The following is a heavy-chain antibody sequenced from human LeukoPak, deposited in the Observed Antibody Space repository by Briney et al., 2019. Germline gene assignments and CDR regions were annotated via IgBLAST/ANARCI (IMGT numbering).Heavy chain of an antibody. V-gene: IGHV1-18*01. Sequence: GASVKVSCKASGYTFTSYGISWVRQAPGQGLEWMGWISAYNGNTNYAQKLQGRVTMTTDTSTSTAYMELRSLRSDDTAVYYCARAVNSGYDYATQYYYYYYMDVWGKGTTVTVSS. J-gene: IGHJ6*03. CDR2: ISAYNGNT. CDR3: ARAVNSGYDYATQYYYYYYMDV. CDR1: GYTFTSYG. D-gene: IGHD5-12*01.